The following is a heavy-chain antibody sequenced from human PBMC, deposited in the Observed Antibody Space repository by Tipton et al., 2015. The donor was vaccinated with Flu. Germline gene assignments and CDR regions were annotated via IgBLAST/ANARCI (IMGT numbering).Heavy chain of an antibody. CDR2: IYFSGST. V-gene: IGHV4-61*02. J-gene: IGHJ6*01. CDR1: GGSISSGNYY. Sequence: TLSLTCTVSGGSISSGNYYWNWIRQPAGKGLEWIGRIYFSGSTNYNPSLKSRVTISVDTSKKQFSMKLTSVTAADTAVYYCAIDGIVNGFWNGVRYGMDVWVQGTTVIVSS. CDR3: AIDGIVNGFWNGVRYGMDV. D-gene: IGHD3-3*01.